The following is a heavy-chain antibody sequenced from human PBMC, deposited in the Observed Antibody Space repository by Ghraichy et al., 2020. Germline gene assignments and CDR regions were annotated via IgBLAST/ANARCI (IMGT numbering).Heavy chain of an antibody. D-gene: IGHD3-16*02. J-gene: IGHJ3*02. CDR1: GFTFSSYA. Sequence: GGSLRLSCAASGFTFSSYAMSWVRQAPGKGLEWVSAISGSGGSTYYADSVKGRFTISRDNSKNTLYLQMNSLRAEDTAVYYCAKNTNYDYIWGSYRYAFDIWGQGTMVTVSS. CDR2: ISGSGGST. CDR3: AKNTNYDYIWGSYRYAFDI. V-gene: IGHV3-23*01.